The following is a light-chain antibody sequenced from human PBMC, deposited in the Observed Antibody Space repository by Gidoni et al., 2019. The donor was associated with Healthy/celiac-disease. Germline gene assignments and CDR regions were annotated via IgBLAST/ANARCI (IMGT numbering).Light chain of an antibody. Sequence: LQMTHSPSTLSASVGDRVTLTCRASQSSSSWLAWYQQKPGKAPKLLIYKASSLESGVPARFSGSGSGKEFTLTISSLQPDDFATYYCQQYNSYLSTFGEGTKLEIK. CDR1: QSSSSW. CDR3: QQYNSYLST. V-gene: IGKV1-5*03. J-gene: IGKJ2*01. CDR2: KAS.